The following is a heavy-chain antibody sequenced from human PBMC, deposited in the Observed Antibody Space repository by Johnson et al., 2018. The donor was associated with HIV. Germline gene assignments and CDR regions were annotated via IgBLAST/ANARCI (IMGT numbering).Heavy chain of an antibody. CDR1: GFTLHDYD. J-gene: IGHJ3*02. CDR2: FYRNGGST. D-gene: IGHD7-27*01. Sequence: MQLVESGGGVVRPGGSLRLSCAASGFTLHDYDMSWVRQAPGKGLEWVSGFYRNGGSTGYAASVKGRFTISRDTAKNSLYLQMNSLTVEDSALYYCARDPTTQNSRLTGDFGAFDIWGQGTMVTVSS. V-gene: IGHV3-20*04. CDR3: ARDPTTQNSRLTGDFGAFDI.